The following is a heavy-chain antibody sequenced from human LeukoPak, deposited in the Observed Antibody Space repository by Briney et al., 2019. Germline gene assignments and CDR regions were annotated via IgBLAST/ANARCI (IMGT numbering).Heavy chain of an antibody. CDR2: ISDSGST. J-gene: IGHJ6*02. D-gene: IGHD5-12*01. CDR3: ARGGVDIVATNYYYYGMDV. Sequence: SETLSLTCTVSGGSMNNYYWSWIRQAPGKGLEWIGYISDSGSTNYNPSLRSRVTISVDTSKNQFSLKLSSVTAADTAVYYCARGGVDIVATNYYYYGMDVWGQGTTVTVSS. V-gene: IGHV4-59*01. CDR1: GGSMNNYY.